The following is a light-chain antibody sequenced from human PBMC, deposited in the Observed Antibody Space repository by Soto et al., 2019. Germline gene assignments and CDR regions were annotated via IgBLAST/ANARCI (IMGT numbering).Light chain of an antibody. CDR3: QQRSNWPPT. Sequence: EIVLTQSPGTLSLSPGERATLSCRASQSVSSNLAWYQQKRGQAPRLLIYDASNRATGSPARFSGSGSGTEFTHTISRLEPEDFAVYYCQQRSNWPPTFGQGTKVEIK. J-gene: IGKJ1*01. CDR1: QSVSSN. CDR2: DAS. V-gene: IGKV3-11*01.